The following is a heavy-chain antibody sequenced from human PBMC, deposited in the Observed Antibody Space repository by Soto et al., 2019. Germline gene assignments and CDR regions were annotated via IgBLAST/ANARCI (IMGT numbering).Heavy chain of an antibody. Sequence: SETLSLTCAVYGGSFSGYYWSWIRQPPGKGLEWIGEINHSGSTNYNPSLKSRVTISVDTSKNQFSLKLSSVTAADTAVYYCARGGQKYNWFDPWGQGTLVTVSS. CDR2: INHSGST. V-gene: IGHV4-34*01. CDR3: ARGGQKYNWFDP. J-gene: IGHJ5*02. CDR1: GGSFSGYY.